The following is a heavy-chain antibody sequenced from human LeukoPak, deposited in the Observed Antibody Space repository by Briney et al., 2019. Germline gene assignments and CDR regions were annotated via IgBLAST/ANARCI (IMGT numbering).Heavy chain of an antibody. CDR3: AKPVAGDRYFDY. V-gene: IGHV3-21*01. Sequence: GGSLRLSCVASGFTFSSYSMDWVRQAPGKGLEWVSSISSYSSYIYYADSVRGRFTISRDNAKNSLYLQMNSLRAADTAVYYCAKPVAGDRYFDYRGQGTLVTVSS. CDR1: GFTFSSYS. CDR2: ISSYSSYI. J-gene: IGHJ4*02. D-gene: IGHD3-16*01.